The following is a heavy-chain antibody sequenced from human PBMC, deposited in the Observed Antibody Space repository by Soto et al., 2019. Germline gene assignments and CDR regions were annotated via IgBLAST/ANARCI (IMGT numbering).Heavy chain of an antibody. CDR2: VSGSGGST. J-gene: IGHJ4*02. Sequence: EVQLLESGGGLVQPGGSLRLSCAASGFTFSSYAMSWVRQAPGKGLEWVSAVSGSGGSTYYADSVRGRFAMSRDNSKNTLYVQMNSLGVDDTAVYYCAKGLLSDSRNYYFDFWGQGALVTVSS. CDR3: AKGLLSDSRNYYFDF. CDR1: GFTFSSYA. V-gene: IGHV3-23*01. D-gene: IGHD3-22*01.